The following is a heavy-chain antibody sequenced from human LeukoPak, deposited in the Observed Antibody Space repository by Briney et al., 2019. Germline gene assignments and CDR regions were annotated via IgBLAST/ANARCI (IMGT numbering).Heavy chain of an antibody. J-gene: IGHJ4*02. D-gene: IGHD4-17*01. CDR2: ISDSGDST. Sequence: PGGSLRLSCAASGFTFSSYAMGWVRQAPGEGLDWVSIISDSGDSTYYADSVKGRVTISRDNPPNTLYLQMNSLRAEDTAVYYCAKYEAYTVTPAFGYWGQGTLVTVSS. CDR1: GFTFSSYA. CDR3: AKYEAYTVTPAFGY. V-gene: IGHV3-23*01.